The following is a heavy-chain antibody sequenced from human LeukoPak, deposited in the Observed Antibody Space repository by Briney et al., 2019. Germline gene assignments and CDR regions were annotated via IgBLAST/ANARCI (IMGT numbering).Heavy chain of an antibody. CDR2: ISGSGGST. D-gene: IGHD3-3*01. J-gene: IGHJ4*02. V-gene: IGHV3-23*01. CDR3: ATLYDFSEGYFDY. Sequence: GGSLRLSCAASGFTFSSYAMSWVRLAPGKGLEWVSAISGSGGSTYYADSVKGRFTISRDNSKNTLYLQMNSLRAEDTAVYYCATLYDFSEGYFDYWGQGTLVTVSS. CDR1: GFTFSSYA.